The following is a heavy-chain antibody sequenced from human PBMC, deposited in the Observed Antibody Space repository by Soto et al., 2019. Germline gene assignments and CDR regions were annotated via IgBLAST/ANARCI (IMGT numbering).Heavy chain of an antibody. V-gene: IGHV1-69*01. CDR3: ARGWGYDSTDYYYAY. D-gene: IGHD3-22*01. J-gene: IGHJ4*02. CDR2: IIPIFGTA. CDR1: GGSFTRHT. Sequence: QVQLVQSGAEVRKPGSSVRVSCKAPGGSFTRHTISWVRQAPGQGLEWMGGIIPIFGTANHAQRFQGRVTIIADESTSTVYMELSSLRSDDTAIYYCARGWGYDSTDYYYAYWGQGTLVIVSS.